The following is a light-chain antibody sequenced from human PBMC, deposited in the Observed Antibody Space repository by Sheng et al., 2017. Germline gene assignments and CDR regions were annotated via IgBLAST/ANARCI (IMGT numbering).Light chain of an antibody. CDR2: EAS. V-gene: IGKV3-11*01. Sequence: NVLTQSPATLSLSPGERATLSCRASQSISNSLAWFQQKPGQAPRLLIYEASYRASRIPARFSGTGSGTDFTLTISSLQPEDFATYYCQQYNSYPLTFGGGTKVEIK. CDR3: QQYNSYPLT. CDR1: QSISNS. J-gene: IGKJ4*01.